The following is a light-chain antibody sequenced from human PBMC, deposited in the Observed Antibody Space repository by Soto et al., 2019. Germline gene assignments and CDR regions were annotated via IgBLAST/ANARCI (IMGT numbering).Light chain of an antibody. CDR1: QSVRSS. J-gene: IGKJ1*01. Sequence: TLTPRTRAVSGKGGDTRWCRTSQSVRSSFLAWYQQKPGQAPRLLIFGASTRATGVPARFSGSVSGTAFTLTVRSLRPADFAVYPSQQYPTWPRGTFAQGTKVDIK. V-gene: IGKV3-15*01. CDR2: GAS. CDR3: QQYPTWPRGT.